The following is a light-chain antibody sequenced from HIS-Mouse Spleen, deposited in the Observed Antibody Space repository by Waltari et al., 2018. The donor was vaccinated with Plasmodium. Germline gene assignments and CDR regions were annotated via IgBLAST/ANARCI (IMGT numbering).Light chain of an antibody. CDR2: DDS. CDR3: QVWDSSSDHVV. CDR1: QIRSNS. V-gene: IGLV3-21*02. J-gene: IGLJ2*01. Sequence: SYVLTQPPSVSVAPGQTARITCGGDQIRSNSGQWYQQKPGQAPVLVVYDDSDRPSGIPERFSGSNSGNTATLTISRVEAGDEADYYCQVWDSSSDHVVFGGGTKLTVL.